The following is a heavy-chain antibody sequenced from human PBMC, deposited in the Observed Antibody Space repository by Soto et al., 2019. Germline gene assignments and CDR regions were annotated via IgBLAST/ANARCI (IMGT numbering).Heavy chain of an antibody. CDR1: GYSFTSYW. D-gene: IGHD6-6*01. J-gene: IGHJ4*02. V-gene: IGHV5-51*01. CDR3: ARHFGSSNFLFDY. CDR2: IYPGDSDT. Sequence: GESLKISCKGSGYSFTSYWLGWVRQMPGKGLDWMGIIYPGDSDTSYSPSFQGQVTISADKSIRTAYLQWNSLKASGTAMYYCARHFGSSNFLFDYWGQGTLVTVSS.